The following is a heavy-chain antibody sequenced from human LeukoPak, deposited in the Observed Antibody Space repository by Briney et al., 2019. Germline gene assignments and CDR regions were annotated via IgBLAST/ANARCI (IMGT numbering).Heavy chain of an antibody. D-gene: IGHD3-3*01. J-gene: IGHJ5*02. CDR2: IYYSGST. Sequence: SETLSLTCTVSGGSISSSSYYWGWIRQPPGKGLEWIGSIYYSGSTYYNPSLKSRVTISVDTSKNQFSLKLSSVTAADTAVYYCARHWVLRFLEWPNWFDPWGQGTLVTVSS. CDR3: ARHWVLRFLEWPNWFDP. CDR1: GGSISSSSYY. V-gene: IGHV4-39*01.